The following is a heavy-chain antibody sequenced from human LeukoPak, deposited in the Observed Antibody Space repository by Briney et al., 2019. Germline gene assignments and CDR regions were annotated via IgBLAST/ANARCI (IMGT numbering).Heavy chain of an antibody. J-gene: IGHJ4*02. CDR2: IYYSGST. CDR3: AREHDSSGYFDY. Sequence: SGTLSLTCTVSGGSISSYYWSWIRQPPGKGLEWIGYIYYSGSTNYNPSLKSRVTISVDTSKNQFSLKLSSVTAADTAVYYCAREHDSSGYFDYWGQGTLVTVSS. V-gene: IGHV4-59*01. D-gene: IGHD3-22*01. CDR1: GGSISSYY.